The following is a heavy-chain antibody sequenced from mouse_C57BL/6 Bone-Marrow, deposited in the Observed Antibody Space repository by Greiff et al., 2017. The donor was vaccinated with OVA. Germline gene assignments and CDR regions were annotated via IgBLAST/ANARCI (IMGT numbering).Heavy chain of an antibody. V-gene: IGHV1-18*01. CDR1: GYTFTDYN. CDR3: ARGGIGLYDYDDGYAMDY. CDR2: INPNNGGT. J-gene: IGHJ4*01. D-gene: IGHD2-4*01. Sequence: VQLQQSGPELVKPGASVKIPCKASGYTFTDYNMDWVKQSHGKSLEWIGDINPNNGGTIYNQKFKGKATLTVDKSSSTAYMELRSLTSEDTAVYYCARGGIGLYDYDDGYAMDYWGQGTSVTVSS.